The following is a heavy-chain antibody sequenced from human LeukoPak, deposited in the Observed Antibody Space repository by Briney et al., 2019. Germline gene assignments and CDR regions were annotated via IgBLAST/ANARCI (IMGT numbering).Heavy chain of an antibody. CDR2: ISSSSSYI. D-gene: IGHD6-6*01. CDR3: ARGSIGAGVMDV. V-gene: IGHV3-21*01. Sequence: GGSLRLSCAASGFTFSSYAMSWVRQAPGKGLEWVSSISSSSSYIFYADSMKGRFTISRDNAKNSLYLQMNSLRAEDTAVYYCARGSIGAGVMDVWGQGTTVTVSS. CDR1: GFTFSSYA. J-gene: IGHJ6*02.